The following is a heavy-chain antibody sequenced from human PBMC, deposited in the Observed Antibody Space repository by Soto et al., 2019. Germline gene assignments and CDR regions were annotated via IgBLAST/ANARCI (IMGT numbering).Heavy chain of an antibody. CDR3: ARDQGTSTARDYYYGMDV. Sequence: GGSLRLSCAASGFTFRNYAMHWVRQGPGKGLAWVAVISYDGSNKYYADSVKGRFTISRDNSKNTLYLQMNSLRAEDTAMYYCARDQGTSTARDYYYGMDVWGQGTTVTVSS. CDR2: ISYDGSNK. CDR1: GFTFRNYA. D-gene: IGHD4-17*01. J-gene: IGHJ6*02. V-gene: IGHV3-30-3*01.